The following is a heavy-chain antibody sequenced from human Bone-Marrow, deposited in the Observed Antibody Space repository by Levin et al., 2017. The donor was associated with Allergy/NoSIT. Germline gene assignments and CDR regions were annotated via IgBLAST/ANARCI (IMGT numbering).Heavy chain of an antibody. V-gene: IGHV3-72*01. CDR2: SRNEANSYTT. Sequence: GGSLRLSCAASGFTFSDHYMDWVRQAPGKGLEWVARSRNEANSYTTEYAASVKGRFTISRDDSMNSLYLQMSSLQTDDTAVYYCARAGSNSGGHFFDFWGQGIQVSVSS. D-gene: IGHD6-19*01. CDR3: ARAGSNSGGHFFDF. J-gene: IGHJ4*02. CDR1: GFTFSDHY.